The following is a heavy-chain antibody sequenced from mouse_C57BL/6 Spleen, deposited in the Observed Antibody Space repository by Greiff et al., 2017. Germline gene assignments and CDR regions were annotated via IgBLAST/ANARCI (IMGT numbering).Heavy chain of an antibody. Sequence: QVQLQQSGAELVKPGASVKMSCKASGYTFTSYWITWVKQRPGQGLEWIGDIYPGSGSTNYNEKFKSKATLTVDTSSSTAYMQLSSLTSEDSAVYYCARSDYYGSSSAGFAYWGQGTLVTVSA. V-gene: IGHV1-55*01. D-gene: IGHD1-1*01. J-gene: IGHJ3*01. CDR2: IYPGSGST. CDR1: GYTFTSYW. CDR3: ARSDYYGSSSAGFAY.